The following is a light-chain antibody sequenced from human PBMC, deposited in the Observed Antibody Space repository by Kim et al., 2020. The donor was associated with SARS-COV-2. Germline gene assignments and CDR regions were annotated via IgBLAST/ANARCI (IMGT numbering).Light chain of an antibody. Sequence: LSPGERAPLSGRGSQSVNNCLAWYQQQPGHAPRLLLYDVSNRATGIPARFSGSGSGTDFTLTICSLGPEESAVYYCRHRKTWPVTSGGGTKVDIK. V-gene: IGKV3-11*01. CDR1: QSVNNC. J-gene: IGKJ4*01. CDR3: RHRKTWPVT. CDR2: DVS.